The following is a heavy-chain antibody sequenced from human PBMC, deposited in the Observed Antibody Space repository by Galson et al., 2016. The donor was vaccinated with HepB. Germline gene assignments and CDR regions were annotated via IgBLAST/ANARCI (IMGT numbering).Heavy chain of an antibody. J-gene: IGHJ2*01. CDR1: GYKFGYYW. V-gene: IGHV5-51*01. D-gene: IGHD1/OR15-1a*01. Sequence: QSGAEVTKSGESLKISCKASGYKFGYYWIGWVRQVPGKGLEWMGIFYPGDSDARYSPSFQGQVTFTADESTSTAYLQWTSLKPSDTAMYYCARQEQLSSLHWYFDVWGRGTLLTVSS. CDR3: ARQEQLSSLHWYFDV. CDR2: FYPGDSDA.